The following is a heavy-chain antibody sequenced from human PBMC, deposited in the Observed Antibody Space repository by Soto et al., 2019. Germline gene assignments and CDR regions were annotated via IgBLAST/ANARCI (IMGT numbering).Heavy chain of an antibody. CDR1: GDSISRGAYD. D-gene: IGHD6-13*01. Sequence: SETLSLTCTVSGDSISRGAYDVSWIRQPPGKGLEWIGEIYHSGSTNYNPSLKSRVTISVDTSKNQFSLKLSSVTAADTAVYYCARTYSSSWSPFDYWGQGTLVTVSS. J-gene: IGHJ4*02. V-gene: IGHV4-39*07. CDR2: IYHSGST. CDR3: ARTYSSSWSPFDY.